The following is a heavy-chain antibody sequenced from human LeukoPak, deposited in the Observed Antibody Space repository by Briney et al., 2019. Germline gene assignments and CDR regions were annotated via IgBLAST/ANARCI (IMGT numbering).Heavy chain of an antibody. CDR3: ARVEWLVPVPQYFQH. J-gene: IGHJ1*01. V-gene: IGHV3-21*04. D-gene: IGHD6-19*01. CDR1: GFTFSSYS. CDR2: ISSSSSYI. Sequence: GGSLRLSCAASGFTFSSYSMNWVRQAPGKGLEWVSSISSSSSYIYYADSVKGRFTISRDNVKNSLYLQMNSLRAEDTALYYCARVEWLVPVPQYFQHWGQGTLVTVSS.